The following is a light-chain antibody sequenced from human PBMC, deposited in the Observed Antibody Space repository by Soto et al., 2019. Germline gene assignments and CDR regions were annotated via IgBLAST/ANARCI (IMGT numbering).Light chain of an antibody. Sequence: DIQMTQSPSTLSGSVGDRVTITCRASQTISSWLAWYQQKPGKCPKLLIYKASTLKSGVPSRCSGSGSGTEFTLTISSLQPDHFATYYCQHYNSYSEAFGQGTKV. V-gene: IGKV1-5*03. CDR3: QHYNSYSEA. J-gene: IGKJ1*01. CDR1: QTISSW. CDR2: KAS.